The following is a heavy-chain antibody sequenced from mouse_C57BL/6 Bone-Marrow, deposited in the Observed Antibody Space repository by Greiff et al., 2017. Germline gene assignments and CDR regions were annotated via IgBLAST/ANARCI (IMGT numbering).Heavy chain of an antibody. D-gene: IGHD1-1*01. CDR2: IDPSDSET. CDR3: ARVYYYGSPWFAY. Sequence: VKLQQPGAELVRPGSSVKLSCKASGYTFTSYWMHWVKQRPIQGLEWIGNIDPSDSETHYNQKFKDKATLTVDKSSSTAYMQLSSLTSEDSAVYYCARVYYYGSPWFAYWGQGTLVTVSA. V-gene: IGHV1-52*01. J-gene: IGHJ3*01. CDR1: GYTFTSYW.